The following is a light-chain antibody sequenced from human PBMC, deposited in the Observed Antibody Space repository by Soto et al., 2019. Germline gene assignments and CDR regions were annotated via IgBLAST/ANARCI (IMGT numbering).Light chain of an antibody. V-gene: IGKV1-5*03. CDR2: KAS. J-gene: IGKJ1*01. CDR3: QQYNDYSWT. CDR1: QSIGIW. Sequence: LQMTQSPSTLSASVGDRVAITCRASQSIGIWLAWYQKKPGKAPRFLIYKASTLQTGVPSRFSGSGSGTEFALTISNLQPDDFATYYCQQYNDYSWTFGQGTKVEIK.